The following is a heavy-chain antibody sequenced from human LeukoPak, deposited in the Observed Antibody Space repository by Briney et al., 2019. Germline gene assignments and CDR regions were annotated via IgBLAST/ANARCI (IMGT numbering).Heavy chain of an antibody. D-gene: IGHD3-9*01. CDR2: IFYSGST. J-gene: IGHJ5*02. Sequence: PSETLSLTCTVSGGSISTSNYYWGWIRQPPGKGLEWIGNIFYSGSTYYSPSVKSRVTISLDTSKNQFSLKLSSVTAADTAVYYCARDQGYDILTGYPTWFDPWGPGTLVTVSS. CDR3: ARDQGYDILTGYPTWFDP. CDR1: GGSISTSNYY. V-gene: IGHV4-39*07.